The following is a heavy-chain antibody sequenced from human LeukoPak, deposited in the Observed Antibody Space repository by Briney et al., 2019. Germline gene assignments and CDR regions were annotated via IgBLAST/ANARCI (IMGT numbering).Heavy chain of an antibody. V-gene: IGHV1-69*01. CDR3: ARYGSGDITTHYFDY. CDR2: IIPIFGTA. D-gene: IGHD3-10*01. CDR1: GGTFISYA. Sequence: SVKVSCKASGGTFISYAISWVRQAPGQGLEWMGGIIPIFGTANYAQKFQGRATITADESTSTAYMELSSLRSEDTAVYYCARYGSGDITTHYFDYWGQGTLVTVSS. J-gene: IGHJ4*02.